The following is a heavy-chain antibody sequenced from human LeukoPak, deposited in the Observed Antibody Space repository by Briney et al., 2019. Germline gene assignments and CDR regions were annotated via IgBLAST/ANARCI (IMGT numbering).Heavy chain of an antibody. CDR3: ARDCGSSWPRAFDY. Sequence: KPSETLSLTRTVSGYSISSGYYWGWIRQPPGKGLEWIGSIYHSGSTYYNPSLKSRVTISVDTSKNQFSLKLSSVTAADTAVYYCARDCGSSWPRAFDYWGQGTLVTVSS. J-gene: IGHJ4*02. V-gene: IGHV4-38-2*02. CDR2: IYHSGST. CDR1: GYSISSGYY. D-gene: IGHD6-13*01.